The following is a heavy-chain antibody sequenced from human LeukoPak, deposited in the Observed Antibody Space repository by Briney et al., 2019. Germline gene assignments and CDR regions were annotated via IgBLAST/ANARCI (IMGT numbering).Heavy chain of an antibody. CDR3: AKVGDFQH. CDR2: ISYDGSNK. V-gene: IGHV3-30*18. D-gene: IGHD1-26*01. J-gene: IGHJ1*01. CDR1: GFTFSSYG. Sequence: GGSLRLSCAASGFTFSSYGMHWVRQAPGKGLEWVAVISYDGSNKYYADSVKGRFTISRDNSKNTLYLQMNSLRAEDTAVYYCAKVGDFQHWGQGTLVTVSS.